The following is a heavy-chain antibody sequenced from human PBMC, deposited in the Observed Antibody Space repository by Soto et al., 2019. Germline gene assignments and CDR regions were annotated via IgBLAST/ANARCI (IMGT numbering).Heavy chain of an antibody. CDR1: GDSVSSNSAA. CDR3: AGTTSHQWYYMDV. CDR2: TYYRSRWYN. Sequence: SQTLSLTWAISGDSVSSNSAAWNWIRLSPSRGLEWLARTYYRSRWYNDYAVSVRSRITVNPDTSKNQFSLQLTSVTPEDTAVYYCAGTTSHQWYYMDVWGKGTTVTVSS. J-gene: IGHJ6*03. V-gene: IGHV6-1*01. D-gene: IGHD1-7*01.